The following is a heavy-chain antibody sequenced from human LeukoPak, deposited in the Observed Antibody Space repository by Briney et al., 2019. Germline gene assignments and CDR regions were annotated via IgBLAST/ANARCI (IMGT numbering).Heavy chain of an antibody. V-gene: IGHV4-61*05. CDR1: GGSISSSSYY. D-gene: IGHD3-10*01. J-gene: IGHJ5*02. CDR3: ARGRALLWFGEGPHGPFDP. CDR2: IYYSGST. Sequence: PSETLSLTCTVSGGSISSSSYYWGWIRQPPGKGLEWIGYIYYSGSTNYNPSLKSRVTISVDTSKNQFSLNLNSVTAADTAVYYCARGRALLWFGEGPHGPFDPWGQGTLVTVSS.